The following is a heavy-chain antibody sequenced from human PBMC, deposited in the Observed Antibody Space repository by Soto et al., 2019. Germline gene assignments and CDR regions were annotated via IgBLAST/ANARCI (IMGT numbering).Heavy chain of an antibody. CDR1: GFSLSTSGVG. CDR3: AHSYDGYNPADY. D-gene: IGHD3-16*01. V-gene: IGHV2-5*02. Sequence: QITLKESGPTLVKPTQTLTLTCTFSGFSLSTSGVGVGWIRQPPGKALEWLALIYWDDDKRYSPSLKSRLTIXKXXSQNQVVLTMTNMDPVDTATYYCAHSYDGYNPADYWGQGTLVTVSS. J-gene: IGHJ4*02. CDR2: IYWDDDK.